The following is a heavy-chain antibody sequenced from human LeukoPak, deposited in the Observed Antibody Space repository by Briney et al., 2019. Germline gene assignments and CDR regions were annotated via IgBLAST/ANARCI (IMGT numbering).Heavy chain of an antibody. V-gene: IGHV4-59*01. CDR3: ARAWNDNQDSYYYYYMDV. Sequence: SETLSLTCTVSGGSISNCYWTWIRQPPGKGLEWIGFISYSGNTNYNPSLKSRVTISVDTSKNQFSLKLSSVTAADTAVYYCARAWNDNQDSYYYYYMDVWGKGTTVTVSS. CDR2: ISYSGNT. CDR1: GGSISNCY. D-gene: IGHD1-1*01. J-gene: IGHJ6*03.